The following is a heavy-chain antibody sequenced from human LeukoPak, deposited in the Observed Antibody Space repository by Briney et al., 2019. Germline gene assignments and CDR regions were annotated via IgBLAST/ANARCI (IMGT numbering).Heavy chain of an antibody. J-gene: IGHJ5*02. Sequence: PSETLSLTCAVSGGSISSSNWWSWVRQPPGKGLEWIGEIYHSGSTNYNPSLKSRVTISVDTSKNQFSLKLSSVTAADTAVYYCARRGVWIRGVNWFDPWGQGTLVTVSS. CDR1: GGSISSSNW. D-gene: IGHD5-12*01. CDR3: ARRGVWIRGVNWFDP. V-gene: IGHV4-4*02. CDR2: IYHSGST.